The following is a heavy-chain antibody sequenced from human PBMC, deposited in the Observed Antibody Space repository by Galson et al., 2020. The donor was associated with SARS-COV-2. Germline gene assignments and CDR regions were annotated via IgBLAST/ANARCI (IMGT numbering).Heavy chain of an antibody. J-gene: IGHJ6*02. Sequence: SEKVSCKASGGTFSSYTISWVRQAPGQGLEWMGRIIPILGIANYAQKFQGRVTITADKSTSTAYMELSSLRSEDTAVYYCARDHPVTTAPSGYYYGMDVWGQGTTVTVSS. D-gene: IGHD4-4*01. CDR3: ARDHPVTTAPSGYYYGMDV. CDR2: IIPILGIA. V-gene: IGHV1-69*04. CDR1: GGTFSSYT.